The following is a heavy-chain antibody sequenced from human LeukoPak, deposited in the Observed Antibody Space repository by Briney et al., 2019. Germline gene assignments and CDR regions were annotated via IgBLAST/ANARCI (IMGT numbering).Heavy chain of an antibody. V-gene: IGHV3-7*01. CDR2: IKQDGSEK. Sequence: PGGSLRLSCAASGFSFSSYWMSWVRQAPGKGLEWVANIKQDGSEKYYVDSVKGRFTISRDNAKNSLYLQMNSLGAEDTAVYSCARAKRGSYYAPSWGQGTLVTVSS. CDR1: GFSFSSYW. CDR3: ARAKRGSYYAPS. D-gene: IGHD1-26*01. J-gene: IGHJ5*02.